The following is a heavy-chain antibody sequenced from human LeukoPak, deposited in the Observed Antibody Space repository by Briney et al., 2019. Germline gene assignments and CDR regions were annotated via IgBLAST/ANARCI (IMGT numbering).Heavy chain of an antibody. Sequence: ASQTLSLTCTVSGGSISSGDYYWSWIRQPPGKGLEWIGYIYYSGSTYYNPPLKSRVTISVDTSKNQFSLKLSSVTAADTAVYYCARGSYYGSGQIFDYWGQGTLVTVSS. CDR3: ARGSYYGSGQIFDY. V-gene: IGHV4-30-4*01. CDR2: IYYSGST. D-gene: IGHD3-10*01. CDR1: GGSISSGDYY. J-gene: IGHJ4*02.